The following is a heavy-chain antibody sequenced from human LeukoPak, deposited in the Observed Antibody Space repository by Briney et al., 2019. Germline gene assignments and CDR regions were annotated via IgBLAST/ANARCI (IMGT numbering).Heavy chain of an antibody. D-gene: IGHD2-21*02. V-gene: IGHV3-23*01. Sequence: PGRSLRLSCAASGFTFSSYAMSWVRQAPGKGLEWVSAISGSGGSTYYADSVKGRFTISRDNSKNTLYLQMNSLRAEDTAVYYCAKDANRVLTAILDYWGQGTLVTVSS. CDR2: ISGSGGST. CDR3: AKDANRVLTAILDY. CDR1: GFTFSSYA. J-gene: IGHJ4*02.